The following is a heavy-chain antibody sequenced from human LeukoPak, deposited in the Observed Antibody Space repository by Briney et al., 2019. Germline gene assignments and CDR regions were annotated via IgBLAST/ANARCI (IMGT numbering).Heavy chain of an antibody. V-gene: IGHV4-4*02. D-gene: IGHD2-2*01. J-gene: IGHJ6*04. CDR1: GGSISSSNW. Sequence: SETLSLSCAVSGGSISSSNWWSWVRQPPGKGLEWIGEIYHSGSTNYNPSLKSRVTISVDKSKNQFSLKLSSVTAADTAVYYCARGTVVVPAARDYYYGMDVWGKGTTVTVSS. CDR3: ARGTVVVPAARDYYYGMDV. CDR2: IYHSGST.